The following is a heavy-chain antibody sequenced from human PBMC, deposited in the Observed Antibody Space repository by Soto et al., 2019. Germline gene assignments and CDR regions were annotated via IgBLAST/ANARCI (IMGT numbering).Heavy chain of an antibody. D-gene: IGHD3-22*01. CDR3: AATYYYDSSGYIDYYFDY. Sequence: PGESLKISCKGSGYSFTSYWNGWVRQMPGKGLEWMGIIYPGDSDTRYSPSFQGQVTISADKSISTAYLQWSSLKASDTAMYYCAATYYYDSSGYIDYYFDYWGQGTLVTVSS. CDR1: GYSFTSYW. CDR2: IYPGDSDT. V-gene: IGHV5-51*01. J-gene: IGHJ4*02.